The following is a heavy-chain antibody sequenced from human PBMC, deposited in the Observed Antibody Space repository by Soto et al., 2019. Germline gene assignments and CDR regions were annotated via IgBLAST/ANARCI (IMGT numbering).Heavy chain of an antibody. CDR3: ARSSGGKVCIIIEGPNLLAS. V-gene: IGHV1-24*01. Sequence: SVKVSCKVSGYTLTELSMHWVLQAPGKGLEWMGGFDPEDGETIYAQKFQGRVTMTEDTSTDTAYMELSSLRSEDTAVYYCARSSGGKVCIIIEGPNLLASCGKGTMV. CDR1: GYTLTELS. CDR2: FDPEDGET. D-gene: IGHD1-26*01. J-gene: IGHJ5*02.